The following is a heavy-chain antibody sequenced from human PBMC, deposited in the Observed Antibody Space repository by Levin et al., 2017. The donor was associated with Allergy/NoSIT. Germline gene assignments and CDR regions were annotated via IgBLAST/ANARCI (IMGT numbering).Heavy chain of an antibody. Sequence: SETLSLTCAVSGGSISSSNWWSWVRQPPGKGLEWIGEIYHSGSTNYNPSLKSRVTISVDKSKNQFSLKLSSVTAADTAVYYCARSRQQLAYYYYGMDVWGQGTTVTVSS. CDR2: IYHSGST. CDR1: GGSISSSNW. D-gene: IGHD6-13*01. CDR3: ARSRQQLAYYYYGMDV. J-gene: IGHJ6*02. V-gene: IGHV4-4*02.